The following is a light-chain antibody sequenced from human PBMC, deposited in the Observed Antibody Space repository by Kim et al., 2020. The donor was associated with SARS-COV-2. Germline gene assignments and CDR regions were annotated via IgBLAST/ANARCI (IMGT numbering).Light chain of an antibody. CDR1: QSLSSY. J-gene: IGKJ3*01. CDR2: DAS. CDR3: QQRSNGFT. V-gene: IGKV3-11*01. Sequence: CLSPGERATLTCMASQSLSSYLACYQQKPGQAPRLLIYDASNRATGIPARLSGSGSGTDFTLTISSLEPEDFAVYYCQQRSNGFTFGPGTKVDIK.